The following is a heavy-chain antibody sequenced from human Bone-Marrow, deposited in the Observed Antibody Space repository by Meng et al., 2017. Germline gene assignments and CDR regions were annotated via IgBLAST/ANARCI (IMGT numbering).Heavy chain of an antibody. CDR1: GGTFSSYT. J-gene: IGHJ4*02. CDR3: ARAGRSYYDSSGYYQSFDY. Sequence: SVKVSCKASGGTFSSYTISWVRQAPGQGLEWMGRIIPTLGIANYAQKFQGRVTITADKSTSTAYMELSSLRSEDTAVYYCARAGRSYYDSSGYYQSFDYWGQGTLVTVSS. D-gene: IGHD3-22*01. CDR2: IIPTLGIA. V-gene: IGHV1-69*02.